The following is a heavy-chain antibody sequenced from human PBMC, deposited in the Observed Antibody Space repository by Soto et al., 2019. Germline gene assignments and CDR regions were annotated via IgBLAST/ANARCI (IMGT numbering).Heavy chain of an antibody. V-gene: IGHV1-8*01. CDR3: ARGPIGYYYYYYGMDV. CDR2: MNPNRGNT. J-gene: IGHJ6*02. Sequence: ASVKVSCKASGYTFTSYDINWVRQATGQGLEWMGWMNPNRGNTGYAQKFQGRVTMTRNTSISTAYMELSSLRAEDTAVYYCARGPIGYYYYYYGMDVWGQGTTVTVSS. CDR1: GYTFTSYD. D-gene: IGHD2-21*01.